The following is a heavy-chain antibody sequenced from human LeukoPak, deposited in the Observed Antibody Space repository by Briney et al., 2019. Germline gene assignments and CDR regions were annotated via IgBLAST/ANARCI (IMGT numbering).Heavy chain of an antibody. J-gene: IGHJ4*02. D-gene: IGHD2-15*01. V-gene: IGHV3-7*03. CDR2: INERGTEE. CDR1: GFSFSSFW. CDR3: ATHFPYCSSGSCSYFDY. Sequence: PGGSLRLSCGASGFSFSSFWMTWVRQPPGKGLEWVANINERGTEEHYVDSVKGRFTISRDNAMNSLYLQMNSLTGEDTAVYYCATHFPYCSSGSCSYFDYWGQGTLVTVSS.